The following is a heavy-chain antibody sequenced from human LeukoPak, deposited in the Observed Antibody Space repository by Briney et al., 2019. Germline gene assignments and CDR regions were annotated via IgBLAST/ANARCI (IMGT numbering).Heavy chain of an antibody. Sequence: GRSLRLSCAASGFTFSSYGMHWVRQAPGKGLEWVAVISYDGSNKYYADPVKGRFTISRDNSKNTLYLQMNSLRAEDTAMYYCARDPYGDRFDYWGQGTLVTVSS. V-gene: IGHV3-30*03. CDR3: ARDPYGDRFDY. CDR1: GFTFSSYG. CDR2: ISYDGSNK. D-gene: IGHD4-17*01. J-gene: IGHJ4*02.